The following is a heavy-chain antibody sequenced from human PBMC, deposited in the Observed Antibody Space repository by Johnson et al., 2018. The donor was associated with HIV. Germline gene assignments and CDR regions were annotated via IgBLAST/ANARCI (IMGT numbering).Heavy chain of an antibody. Sequence: QVQLMESGGGVVQPGRSLRLSCAASGFTFSTYGMHWVRQAPGKGLEWVAVMWYDGSNKYYADSVKGRFTISRDNSKNTLYLQMNSLRAEDTAVYYCARQYYGSGTDAFDIWGQGTMVTVSS. CDR2: MWYDGSNK. V-gene: IGHV3-30*19. J-gene: IGHJ3*02. D-gene: IGHD3-10*01. CDR1: GFTFSTYG. CDR3: ARQYYGSGTDAFDI.